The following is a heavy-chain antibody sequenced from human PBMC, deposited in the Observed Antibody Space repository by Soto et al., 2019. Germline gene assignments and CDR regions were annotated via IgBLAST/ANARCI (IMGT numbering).Heavy chain of an antibody. J-gene: IGHJ6*02. V-gene: IGHV4-39*01. Sequence: QLQLQESGPGLVKPSETLSLTCTVSGGSISSSSSYWGWIRQPPGKGLEWIGSIYSGGSTYFNPSLKSRVTISEDTSKNQFSLKLXXXXXADXXVXXCXXXXXXXXXXPYYYYGMDVWGQGTTVTVSS. CDR1: GGSISSSSSY. CDR3: XXXXXXXXXXPYYYYGMDV. CDR2: IYSGGST.